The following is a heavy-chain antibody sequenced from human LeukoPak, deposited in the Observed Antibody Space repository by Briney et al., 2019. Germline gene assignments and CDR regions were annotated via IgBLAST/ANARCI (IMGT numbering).Heavy chain of an antibody. CDR1: GYTFTSYD. J-gene: IGHJ6*03. CDR2: MNPNSGNT. Sequence: VASVKVSCKASGYTFTSYDINWVRQATGQGLEWMGWMNPNSGNTGYAQKFQGRVTMTRNTSISTAYMELSSLRSEDTAVYYCARGRKGSTIFGVVITELYYYYMDVWGKGTTVTVSS. D-gene: IGHD3-3*01. V-gene: IGHV1-8*01. CDR3: ARGRKGSTIFGVVITELYYYYMDV.